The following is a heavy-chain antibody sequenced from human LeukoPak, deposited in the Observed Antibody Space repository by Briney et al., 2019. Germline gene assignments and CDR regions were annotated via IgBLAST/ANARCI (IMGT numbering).Heavy chain of an antibody. Sequence: VASVKVSCKASGFTLTNSAVQWVRQTRGQRLEWIGWIVVGSGNTNYAQKFQERVTITRDMSTSTAYMELRSLRSEDTAVYYCAAAYDSGTYYYYYGMDVWGQGTTVTVSS. CDR1: GFTLTNSA. V-gene: IGHV1-58*01. CDR3: AAAYDSGTYYYYYGMDV. CDR2: IVVGSGNT. J-gene: IGHJ6*02. D-gene: IGHD3-22*01.